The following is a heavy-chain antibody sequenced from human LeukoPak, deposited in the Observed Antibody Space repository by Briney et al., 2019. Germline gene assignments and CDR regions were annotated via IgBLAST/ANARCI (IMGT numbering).Heavy chain of an antibody. D-gene: IGHD3-9*01. V-gene: IGHV3-11*04. CDR3: AKVVPVEENILTGYYNYYYYYGMDV. CDR1: GFTFSDYY. Sequence: GGSLRLSCAASGFTFSDYYMSWIRQAPGKGLEWVSYISSSGSTTYYADSVKGRFTISRDNAKNSLYLQMNSLRAEDTAVYYCAKVVPVEENILTGYYNYYYYYGMDVWGQGTTVTVSS. CDR2: ISSSGSTT. J-gene: IGHJ6*02.